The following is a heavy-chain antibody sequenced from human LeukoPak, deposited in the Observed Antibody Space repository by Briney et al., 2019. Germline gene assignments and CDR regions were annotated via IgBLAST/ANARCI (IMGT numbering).Heavy chain of an antibody. V-gene: IGHV3-23*01. CDR1: GFTFSSYA. CDR2: ISGSGGST. CDR3: AKDNSGSYSHGNDY. J-gene: IGHJ4*02. D-gene: IGHD1-26*01. Sequence: GGSLRLSCAASGFTFSSYAMSWVRQAPGKGLEWVSAISGSGGSTYYADSVKGRFTISRDNSKNTLYLQMNSLRAEDTAVYYCAKDNSGSYSHGNDYRGQGTLVTVSS.